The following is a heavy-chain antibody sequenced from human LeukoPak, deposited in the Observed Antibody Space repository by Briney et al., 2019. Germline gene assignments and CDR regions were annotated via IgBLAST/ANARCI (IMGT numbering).Heavy chain of an antibody. CDR3: ARLYTILSYYFDY. V-gene: IGHV4-34*01. D-gene: IGHD2-21*01. CDR1: GGSFSGYY. CDR2: INHSGST. Sequence: PETLSLTCAVYGGSFSGYYWSWIRQPPGKGLEWIGEINHSGSTNYNPSLKSRVTISVDTSKNQFSLKLSSVTAADTAVYYCARLYTILSYYFDYWGQGTLVTVSS. J-gene: IGHJ4*02.